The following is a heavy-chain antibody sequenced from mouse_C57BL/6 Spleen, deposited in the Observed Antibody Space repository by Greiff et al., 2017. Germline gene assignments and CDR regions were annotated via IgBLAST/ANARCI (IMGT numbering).Heavy chain of an antibody. CDR3: AKREPYYYAMDY. Sequence: QVQLQQSGAELVRPGTSVKMSCKASGYTFTNYWIGWAKQRPGHGLEWIGDIYPGGGYTNYNEKFKGKATLTADKSSSTAYMQLSSLTSEDSALYYCAKREPYYYAMDYWGKGTSVTVSS. J-gene: IGHJ4*01. V-gene: IGHV1-63*01. CDR2: IYPGGGYT. CDR1: GYTFTNYW.